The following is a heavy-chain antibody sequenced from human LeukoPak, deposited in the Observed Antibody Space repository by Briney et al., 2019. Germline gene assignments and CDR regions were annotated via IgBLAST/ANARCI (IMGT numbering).Heavy chain of an antibody. D-gene: IGHD4-17*01. CDR3: AISWGTVTMDY. Sequence: SETLSLTCTVSGGSISSSSYYWGWIRQPPGKGLEWIGSIHYSGSTYYNPSLKSRVTISVDTSKNQFSLKLSSVTAADTAVYYCAISWGTVTMDYWGQGTLVTVSS. J-gene: IGHJ4*02. CDR2: IHYSGST. V-gene: IGHV4-39*01. CDR1: GGSISSSSYY.